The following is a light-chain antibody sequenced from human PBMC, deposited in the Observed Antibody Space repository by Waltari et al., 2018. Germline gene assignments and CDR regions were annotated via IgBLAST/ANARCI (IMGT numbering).Light chain of an antibody. Sequence: EIVLTQSPGTLSLSPGERDTLSCRASQSLSSSYLPWYQRKPGRAPRLLIYGASSRATGIPDRFSGSGSGTDFTLTITSLEPEDFAGYSCQQYGSSPPTFGQGTKLEIK. CDR1: QSLSSSY. CDR3: QQYGSSPPT. J-gene: IGKJ2*01. CDR2: GAS. V-gene: IGKV3-20*01.